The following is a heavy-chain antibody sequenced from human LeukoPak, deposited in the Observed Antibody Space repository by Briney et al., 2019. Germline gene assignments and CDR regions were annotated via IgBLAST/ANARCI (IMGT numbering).Heavy chain of an antibody. J-gene: IGHJ4*02. Sequence: QAGGSLRLSCAASGFTFSNYWMSWVRQAPGKGLQWVANIKQDGSEKFYVDSVKGRFTISRDNAKNTLYLQMNSLRAEDTAVYYCARVSREYYDILTGLGPFDYWGQGTLVTVSS. V-gene: IGHV3-7*01. CDR2: IKQDGSEK. CDR3: ARVSREYYDILTGLGPFDY. D-gene: IGHD3-9*01. CDR1: GFTFSNYW.